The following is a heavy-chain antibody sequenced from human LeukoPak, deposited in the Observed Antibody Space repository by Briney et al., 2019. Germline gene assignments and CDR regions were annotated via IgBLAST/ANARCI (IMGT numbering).Heavy chain of an antibody. CDR3: ARIRYDRSGFDY. J-gene: IGHJ4*02. CDR2: IKQDGGEK. V-gene: IGHV3-7*03. CDR1: GFTFTTYW. D-gene: IGHD3-22*01. Sequence: GKSLRLSCGASGFTFTTYWMNWVRQAPGKGLEWVANIKQDGGEKYCVDSVKGRFTISRDNAKNSLYLQMNSLRAEDTAVYYCARIRYDRSGFDYWGQGTLVTVSS.